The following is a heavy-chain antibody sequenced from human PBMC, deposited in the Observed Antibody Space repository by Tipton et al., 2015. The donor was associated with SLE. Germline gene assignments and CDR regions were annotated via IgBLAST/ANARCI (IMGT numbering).Heavy chain of an antibody. D-gene: IGHD1-14*01. CDR3: AREITYLANKGDY. V-gene: IGHV3-11*01. CDR1: GGSISSSSYY. Sequence: LSLTCTVSGGSISSSSYYWGWIRQAPGKGLEWVSYISSSGSTIYYADSVKGRFTISRDNAKNSLYLQMNSLRAEDTAVYYCAREITYLANKGDYWGQGTLVTVSS. CDR2: ISSSGSTI. J-gene: IGHJ4*02.